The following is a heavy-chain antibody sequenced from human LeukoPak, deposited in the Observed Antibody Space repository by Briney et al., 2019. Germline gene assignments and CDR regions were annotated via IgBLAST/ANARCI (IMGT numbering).Heavy chain of an antibody. D-gene: IGHD4-23*01. J-gene: IGHJ5*02. V-gene: IGHV3-7*01. CDR2: IKHDGSET. CDR1: GFTFSHHW. Sequence: GGSLRLSCAGSGFTFSHHWMSWVRQAPGKGQEWVANIKHDGSETYYVDSVRGRFTVSRDNAKTSLYLQIDSLRAEDTAVYFCARDPPAPGGCFDPWGQGTLVTVSS. CDR3: ARDPPAPGGCFDP.